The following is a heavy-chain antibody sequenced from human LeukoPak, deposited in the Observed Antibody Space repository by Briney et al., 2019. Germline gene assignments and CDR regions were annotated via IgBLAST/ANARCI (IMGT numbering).Heavy chain of an antibody. CDR1: GFTVSSNY. V-gene: IGHV3-66*02. Sequence: GGSLRLSCAASGFTVSSNYMSWVRQAPGQGLEWVSVIYSGGSTYYADSVTGRFTISRDNSRNTLYLQMNSLRAEDTAVYYCARAPNYYGRPLGKNWGQGTLVTVSS. CDR3: ARAPNYYGRPLGKN. J-gene: IGHJ4*02. CDR2: IYSGGST. D-gene: IGHD3-10*01.